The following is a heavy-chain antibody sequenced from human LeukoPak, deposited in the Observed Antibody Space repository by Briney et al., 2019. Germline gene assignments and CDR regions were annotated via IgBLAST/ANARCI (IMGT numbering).Heavy chain of an antibody. CDR3: ARVGTDSINWFDP. CDR2: IIPIFGTA. CDR1: GGTFSSYA. D-gene: IGHD2-8*02. Sequence: ASVKVSCKASGGTFSSYAISWVRQAPGQGLEWMGGIIPIFGTANYAQKFQGRVTITTDESTSTAYMELSSLRSEDTAVYYCARVGTDSINWFDPWGQGTLVTVSS. J-gene: IGHJ5*02. V-gene: IGHV1-69*05.